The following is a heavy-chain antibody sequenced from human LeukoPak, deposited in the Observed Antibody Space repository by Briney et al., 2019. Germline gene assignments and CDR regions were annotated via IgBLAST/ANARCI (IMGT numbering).Heavy chain of an antibody. Sequence: ASVTVSCTASGYTFTSYDINWVRQATGQGLEWMGWMNPNSGNTGYAQKFQGRVTMTRNTSISTAYMELSSLRSEDTAVYYCARGRNFDWLLYYFDYWGQGTLVTVSS. CDR3: ARGRNFDWLLYYFDY. CDR2: MNPNSGNT. J-gene: IGHJ4*02. CDR1: GYTFTSYD. V-gene: IGHV1-8*01. D-gene: IGHD3-9*01.